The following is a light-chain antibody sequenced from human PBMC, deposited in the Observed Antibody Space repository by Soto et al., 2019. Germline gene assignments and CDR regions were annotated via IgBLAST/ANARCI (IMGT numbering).Light chain of an antibody. CDR1: SGHSTYI. Sequence: QLVLTHSSSASASLGSSVKFTCTLSSGHSTYIIAWHQQQPGKAPRYLMKLEGSGSYNKGSGVPDRFSGSSSGADRYLTISNLQFEDEADYYGETWDSNSWVFGGGTKLTVL. J-gene: IGLJ3*02. V-gene: IGLV4-60*02. CDR2: LEGSGSY. CDR3: ETWDSNSWV.